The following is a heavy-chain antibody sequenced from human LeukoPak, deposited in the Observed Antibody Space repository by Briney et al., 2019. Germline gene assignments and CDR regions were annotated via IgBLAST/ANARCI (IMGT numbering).Heavy chain of an antibody. D-gene: IGHD3-3*01. J-gene: IGHJ6*02. CDR3: ARDPGPTYDFWSGYYENYYYGMDV. CDR1: GFTFSTYS. V-gene: IGHV3-21*01. CDR2: ISSSSTYI. Sequence: GGSLRLSCTASGFTFSTYSMTWVRQAPGKGLEWVSSISSSSTYIYYADSVKGRFTISRDNAKNSLYLQMNSLRAEDTAVYYCARDPGPTYDFWSGYYENYYYGMDVWGQGTTVTVSS.